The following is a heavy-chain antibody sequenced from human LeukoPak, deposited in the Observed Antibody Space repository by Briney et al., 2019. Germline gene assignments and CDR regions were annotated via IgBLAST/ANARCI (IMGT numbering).Heavy chain of an antibody. Sequence: PGRSLRLSCAASGFTFRSYGMHRVRQAPGKGLERVAVIWYDASIEYYADSVRDRFTISRDNSKNTLYLQMNSLRAEDTAVYYCVRDRWSSPVSSSDMWGQGAMVTVSS. CDR3: VRDRWSSPVSSSDM. D-gene: IGHD2/OR15-2a*01. J-gene: IGHJ3*02. CDR1: GFTFRSYG. V-gene: IGHV3-33*01. CDR2: IWYDASIE.